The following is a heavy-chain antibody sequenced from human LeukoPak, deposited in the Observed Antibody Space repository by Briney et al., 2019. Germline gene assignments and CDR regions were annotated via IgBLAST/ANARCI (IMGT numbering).Heavy chain of an antibody. CDR1: ADSLSSGGHY. CDR2: IHHSGSS. D-gene: IGHD3-10*01. J-gene: IGHJ4*02. Sequence: SETLSLTCTVSADSLSSGGHYWAWLRQLPGKGLESIVFIHHSGSSRHNPSLKDRVAISVDASRKQFALRLSSVTAADTAIYYCARGGNRFGGFYFDYWGQGSQVIVSS. CDR3: ARGGNRFGGFYFDY. V-gene: IGHV4-31*03.